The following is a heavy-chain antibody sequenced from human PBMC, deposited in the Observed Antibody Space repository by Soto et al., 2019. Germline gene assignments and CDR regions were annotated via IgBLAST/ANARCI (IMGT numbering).Heavy chain of an antibody. CDR2: INPSGGIT. CDR3: ATLPGIEVAGTGGFDY. J-gene: IGHJ4*01. V-gene: IGHV1-46*03. D-gene: IGHD6-19*01. CDR1: GYTFTSYY. Sequence: ASVKFSCKASGYTFTSYYMHWVRQAPGQVLECMVIINPSGGITSYXXKFQGRVXXTRDASTSTVXVELSXLRSEDTAVYYCATLPGIEVAGTGGFDYXXQ.